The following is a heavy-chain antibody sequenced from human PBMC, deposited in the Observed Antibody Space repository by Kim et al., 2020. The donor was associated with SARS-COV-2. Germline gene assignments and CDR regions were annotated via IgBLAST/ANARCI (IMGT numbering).Heavy chain of an antibody. J-gene: IGHJ4*02. Sequence: ASVKVSCKVSGYTLTELSMHWVRQAPGKGLEWMGGFDPEDGETIYAQKFQGRVTMTEDTSTDTAYMELSSLRSEDTAVNYCATDYDILTGASYWGQGTLVTVSS. CDR1: GYTLTELS. D-gene: IGHD3-9*01. V-gene: IGHV1-24*01. CDR3: ATDYDILTGASY. CDR2: FDPEDGET.